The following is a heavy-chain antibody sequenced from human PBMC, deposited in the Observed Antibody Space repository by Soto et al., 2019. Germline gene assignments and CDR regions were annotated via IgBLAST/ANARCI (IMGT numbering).Heavy chain of an antibody. J-gene: IGHJ3*02. CDR3: ARSATYYYDSSASDAFDI. CDR2: ITPFNGNT. Sequence: VASVKVSCKASGYTFTYRYLHWVRQAPGQALEWMGWITPFNGNTNYAQKFQDRVTITRDRSMSTAYMELSSPRSEDTAMYYCARSATYYYDSSASDAFDIWGQGTMVTVSS. V-gene: IGHV1-45*02. D-gene: IGHD3-22*01. CDR1: GYTFTYRY.